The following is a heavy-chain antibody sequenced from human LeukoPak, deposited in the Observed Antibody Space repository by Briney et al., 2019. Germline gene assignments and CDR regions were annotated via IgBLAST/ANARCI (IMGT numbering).Heavy chain of an antibody. J-gene: IGHJ4*02. CDR3: ARESGTYGYDH. V-gene: IGHV4-59*02. CDR1: GCSVSSSY. Sequence: SGTLSLSCTVSGCSVSSSYWNWIRQFPGNELEWIGFIYYSGTTHYNPSLKSRVTISTDTSKSQIFLQLTSVTAANTAVYYCARESGTYGYDHWGQGALVTVSS. CDR2: IYYSGTT. D-gene: IGHD5-24*01.